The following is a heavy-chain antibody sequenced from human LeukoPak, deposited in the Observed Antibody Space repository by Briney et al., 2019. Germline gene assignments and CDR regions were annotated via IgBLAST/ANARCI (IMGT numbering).Heavy chain of an antibody. D-gene: IGHD2-15*01. CDR3: ARDKVVVAALDAFGI. CDR2: ISAYNGNT. CDR1: GYTFTSYG. V-gene: IGHV1-18*01. J-gene: IGHJ3*02. Sequence: ASVKVSCKASGYTFTSYGISWVRQAPGQGLEWMGWISAYNGNTNYAQKLQGRVTMTTDTSTSTAYMELRSLRSDDTAVYYCARDKVVVAALDAFGIWGQGTMVTVSS.